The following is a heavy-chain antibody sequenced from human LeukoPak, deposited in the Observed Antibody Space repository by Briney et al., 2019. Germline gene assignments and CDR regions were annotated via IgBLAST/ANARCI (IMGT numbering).Heavy chain of an antibody. D-gene: IGHD5-12*01. V-gene: IGHV4-59*12. CDR3: ARARGTVAIDY. Sequence: PSETLSLTCTVSGGSISSYYWSWIRQPPGKGLEWIGYIYYSGSTNYNPSLKSRVTISVDTSKNQFSLKLSSVTAADTAVYYCARARGTVAIDYWSQGTLVTVSS. J-gene: IGHJ4*02. CDR2: IYYSGST. CDR1: GGSISSYY.